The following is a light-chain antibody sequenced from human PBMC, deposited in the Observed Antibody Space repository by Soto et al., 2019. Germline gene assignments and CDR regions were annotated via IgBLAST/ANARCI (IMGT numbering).Light chain of an antibody. Sequence: QSVLTQPPSASRAPGQSVTISCTGTSSDVGGYNYVSWYQQHPGKAPQLVIYGVNKRASGVPDRFSGSKSGNTASLTVSGLQAEDEADYYCSSYAGSNILYVFGTGTKVTVL. CDR1: SSDVGGYNY. CDR3: SSYAGSNILYV. CDR2: GVN. J-gene: IGLJ1*01. V-gene: IGLV2-8*02.